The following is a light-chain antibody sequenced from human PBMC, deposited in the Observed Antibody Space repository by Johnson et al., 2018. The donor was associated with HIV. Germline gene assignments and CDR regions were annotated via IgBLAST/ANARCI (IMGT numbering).Light chain of an antibody. CDR3: GTWDTSLSAGV. CDR2: DNN. J-gene: IGLJ1*01. Sequence: QSALTQPPSVSAAPGQKVTISCSGNRSNIGDNFVSWYQHLPGTAPKLLIYDNNKRPSGIPDRFSGSKSGTSATLGITGLQTGDEADYYCGTWDTSLSAGVFGPGTKVSVL. V-gene: IGLV1-51*01. CDR1: RSNIGDNF.